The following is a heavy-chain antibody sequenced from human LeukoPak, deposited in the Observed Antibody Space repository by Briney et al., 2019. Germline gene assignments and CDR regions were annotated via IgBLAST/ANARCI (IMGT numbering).Heavy chain of an antibody. CDR2: IDPNSGGT. D-gene: IGHD3-10*01. Sequence: ASVKVSCKASGYTFTGYYMHWVRQAPGQGLEWMGWIDPNSGGTDYAQKFQGRVTMTRDTSISTAYMELTRLRSDDTAMYYCAIGMIRGAAADYWGQGTLVTVSS. V-gene: IGHV1-2*02. J-gene: IGHJ4*02. CDR3: AIGMIRGAAADY. CDR1: GYTFTGYY.